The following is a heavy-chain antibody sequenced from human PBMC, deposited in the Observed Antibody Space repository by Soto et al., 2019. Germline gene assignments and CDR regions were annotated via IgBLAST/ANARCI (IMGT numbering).Heavy chain of an antibody. CDR1: GYAFTSYD. CDR2: IIPIFGTA. CDR3: ARDRDTAMAIDAFDI. D-gene: IGHD5-18*01. J-gene: IGHJ3*02. Sequence: GASVKVSCKASGYAFTSYDVNWVRQASGQGLEWMGGIIPIFGTANYAQKFQGRVTITADESTSTAYMELSSLRSEDTAVYYCARDRDTAMAIDAFDIWGQGTMVTVSS. V-gene: IGHV1-69*13.